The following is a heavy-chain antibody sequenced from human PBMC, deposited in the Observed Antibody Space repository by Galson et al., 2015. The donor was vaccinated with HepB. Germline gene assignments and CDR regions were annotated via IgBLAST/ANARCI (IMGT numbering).Heavy chain of an antibody. D-gene: IGHD5-24*01. CDR2: IMPVFAIV. CDR1: GGSFSSFA. V-gene: IGHV1-69*10. CDR3: ARGMGDGNNLVRYYYYGLDV. J-gene: IGHJ6*02. Sequence: SVKVSCKASGGSFSSFAISWVRQAPGQGLEWMGGIMPVFAIVNYAQKFQDRVTITAETSTRTTTAYMELSSLTSDDTAVYYCARGMGDGNNLVRYYYYGLDVWGQGTTVTVSS.